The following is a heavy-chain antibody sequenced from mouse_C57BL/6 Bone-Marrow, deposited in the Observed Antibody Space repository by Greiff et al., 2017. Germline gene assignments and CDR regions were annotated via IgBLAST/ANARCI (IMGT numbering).Heavy chain of an antibody. V-gene: IGHV5-17*01. Sequence: EVKLMESGGGLVKPGGSLKLSCAASGFTFSDYGMHWVRQAPEKGLEWVAYISSGSSTIYYADTVKGRFTISRDNAKNTLFLQMTSLRSEDTAMYYCARTPITTVVAGYYFDYWGQGTTLTVSS. CDR2: ISSGSSTI. CDR1: GFTFSDYG. CDR3: ARTPITTVVAGYYFDY. D-gene: IGHD1-1*01. J-gene: IGHJ2*01.